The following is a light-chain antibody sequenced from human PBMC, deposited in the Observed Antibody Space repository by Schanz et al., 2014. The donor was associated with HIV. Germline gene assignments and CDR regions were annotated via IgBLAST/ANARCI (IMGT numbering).Light chain of an antibody. Sequence: DIQLTQSPSFLSASVGDRVTISCRASQGIRNSLAWYQQGPGKAPKLLIYAASTLQSGVPSRFSGSGSGTDFTLTISSLQPEDFATYYCLQYYIFPITFGQGTRLEIK. V-gene: IGKV1-9*01. CDR2: AAS. J-gene: IGKJ5*01. CDR3: LQYYIFPIT. CDR1: QGIRNS.